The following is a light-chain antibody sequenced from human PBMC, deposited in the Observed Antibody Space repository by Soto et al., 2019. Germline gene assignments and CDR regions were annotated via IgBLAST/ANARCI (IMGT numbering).Light chain of an antibody. J-gene: IGLJ1*01. CDR2: EVT. CDR1: NSDVGGYNF. Sequence: QSALTQPPSASGSPGQSVTISCTGTNSDVGGYNFVSWYQHHPGKAPKLLIYEVTKRPSGVPDRFSGSKSGYTASLTVSGLQAVDEADYYCSSYAGSNNYVFGTGTKLTVL. CDR3: SSYAGSNNYV. V-gene: IGLV2-8*01.